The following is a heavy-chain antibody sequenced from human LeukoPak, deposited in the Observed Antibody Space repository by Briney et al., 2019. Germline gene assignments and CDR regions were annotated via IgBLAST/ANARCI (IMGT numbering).Heavy chain of an antibody. CDR2: IIPILGIA. J-gene: IGHJ4*02. Sequence: ASVKVSCKASGGTFSSYAISWVRQAPGQGLEWMGRIIPILGIANYAQKFQGRVTITADKSTSTAYMELSSLRSEDTAVYYCARDPSYGSGSYYGYWGQGTLVTVSS. CDR3: ARDPSYGSGSYYGY. V-gene: IGHV1-69*04. D-gene: IGHD3-10*01. CDR1: GGTFSSYA.